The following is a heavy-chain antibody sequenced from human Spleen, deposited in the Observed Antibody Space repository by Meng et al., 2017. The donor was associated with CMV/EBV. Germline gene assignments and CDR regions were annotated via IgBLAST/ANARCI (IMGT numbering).Heavy chain of an antibody. J-gene: IGHJ6*02. CDR2: ISSSSSTI. CDR3: AKSRLAAAYYYGMDV. CDR1: GLTFSSYG. D-gene: IGHD6-13*01. Sequence: GGSRRLSCAASGLTFSSYGMNWVRQAPGKGLECISYISSSSSTIYHADSVKGRFTISRDNAKNSLYLQMNSLRAEDTAVYYCAKSRLAAAYYYGMDVWAKGPRSPSP. V-gene: IGHV3-48*04.